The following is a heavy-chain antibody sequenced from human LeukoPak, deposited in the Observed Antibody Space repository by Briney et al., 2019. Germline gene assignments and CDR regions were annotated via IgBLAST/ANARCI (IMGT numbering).Heavy chain of an antibody. CDR1: GSSFTSYC. CDR3: GMSGDRVPLQDDVFDV. D-gene: IGHD1-26*01. V-gene: IGHV5-51*01. Sequence: PGESLKISFKVSGSSFTSYCIGWVRQMPGKGLEWMGIIYPGDSGPTYSPSFQGQVTISVDKSINTAYLQWSSLQASDTAMYYCGMSGDRVPLQDDVFDVWGQGTMVTVST. CDR2: IYPGDSGP. J-gene: IGHJ3*01.